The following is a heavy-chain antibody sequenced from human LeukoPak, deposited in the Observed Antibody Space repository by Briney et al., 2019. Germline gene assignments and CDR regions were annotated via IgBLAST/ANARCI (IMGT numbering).Heavy chain of an antibody. V-gene: IGHV3-33*08. D-gene: IGHD2-15*01. CDR2: IWYDGSNK. CDR1: GFTFSSYA. Sequence: GGSLRLSCAASGFTFSSYAMHWVRQAPGKGLEWVAVIWYDGSNKYYADSVKGRFTISRDNSKNTLYLQMNSLRAEDTAVYYCARDPAYCSGGSCYSNWFDPWGQGTLVTVSS. CDR3: ARDPAYCSGGSCYSNWFDP. J-gene: IGHJ5*02.